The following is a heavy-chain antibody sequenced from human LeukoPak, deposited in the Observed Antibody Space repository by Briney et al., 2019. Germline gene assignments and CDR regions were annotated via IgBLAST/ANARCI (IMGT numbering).Heavy chain of an antibody. V-gene: IGHV4-4*02. CDR1: GDSISSSYW. D-gene: IGHD6-19*01. CDR3: ARRRDGSPWYENY. CDR2: IYHSGTT. J-gene: IGHJ4*02. Sequence: SGTLSLTCAVSGDSISSSYWWTWVRQPPEKGLEWIGEIYHSGTTNYNPSLKSRVTISVDKSKNHFSLNLNSVTAADTAVYYCARRRDGSPWYENYWGQGTLVTVSS.